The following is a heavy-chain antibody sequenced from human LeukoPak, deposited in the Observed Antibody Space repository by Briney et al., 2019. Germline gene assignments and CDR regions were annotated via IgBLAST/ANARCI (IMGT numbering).Heavy chain of an antibody. V-gene: IGHV1-2*02. J-gene: IGHJ4*02. Sequence: ASVKVSCKASGCNFIANSIHWVRQAPGQGLEWMGWINPYDDATNNVQKFQGRVTITRDTSITTAFMEVSGLRSDDTAVYYCARGSGNYFPFDYFPFDYWGQGSLVTVSA. CDR3: ARGSGNYFPFDYFPFDY. CDR1: GCNFIANS. D-gene: IGHD1-26*01. CDR2: INPYDDAT.